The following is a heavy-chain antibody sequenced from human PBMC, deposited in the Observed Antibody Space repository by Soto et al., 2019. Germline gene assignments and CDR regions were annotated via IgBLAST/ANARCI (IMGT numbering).Heavy chain of an antibody. D-gene: IGHD2-15*01. Sequence: QVQLVQSGAEVKKPGSSVKVSCKASGGTFSSYAISWVRQAPGQGLEWMGGITPIFGTANYAQKFQGRVTITADEATSTAHMELSSLRSEDTAVYYCARDYGHDCSGGRCYFYFWGQGTLVTVSS. J-gene: IGHJ4*02. CDR2: ITPIFGTA. CDR1: GGTFSSYA. V-gene: IGHV1-69*01. CDR3: ARDYGHDCSGGRCYFYF.